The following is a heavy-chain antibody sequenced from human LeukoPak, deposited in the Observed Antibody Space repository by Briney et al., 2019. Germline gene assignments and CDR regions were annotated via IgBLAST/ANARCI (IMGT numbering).Heavy chain of an antibody. CDR2: INPNSGGT. D-gene: IGHD1-7*01. V-gene: IGHV1-2*02. Sequence: ASVKVSCKASGYTFTGYYMHWVRQAPGQGLEWMGWINPNSGGTNYAQKFQGRVTMTRDTSISTAYMELSRLRSDDTAVYYCARPVTGTTYDYYYYYMDVWGKGTTVTVSS. J-gene: IGHJ6*03. CDR3: ARPVTGTTYDYYYYYMDV. CDR1: GYTFTGYY.